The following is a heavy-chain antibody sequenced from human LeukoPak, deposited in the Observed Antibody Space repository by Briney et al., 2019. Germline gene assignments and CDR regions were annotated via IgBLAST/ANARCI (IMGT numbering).Heavy chain of an antibody. Sequence: GGSLRLSCTASGFIFKNYGMHWVRQTPGKGLEWLAVIWSDGNIKYYADSVKGRFSISRDNFKNLLYLQMSSLRAEDTAVYYCARVGSGSYFLDALDIWGQGTMVTVSS. CDR3: ARVGSGSYFLDALDI. CDR1: GFIFKNYG. J-gene: IGHJ3*02. CDR2: IWSDGNIK. V-gene: IGHV3-33*01. D-gene: IGHD1-26*01.